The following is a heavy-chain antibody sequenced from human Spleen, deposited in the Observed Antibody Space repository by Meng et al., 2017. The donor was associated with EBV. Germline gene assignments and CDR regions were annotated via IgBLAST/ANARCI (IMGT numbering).Heavy chain of an antibody. V-gene: IGHV2-5*02. CDR2: IYWDDDK. CDR3: AHSPDDGYNVDL. J-gene: IGHJ5*02. CDR1: GFLLNDSGVG. Sequence: QITLKESGPTLVKPTQTLMLPCTFSGFLLNDSGVGVGWIRQPPGKALEWLALIYWDDDKRYSPSLKSRLTISKDTSKNQVVLTVTNVDPVDTATYYCAHSPDDGYNVDLWGQGTLVTVSS. D-gene: IGHD5-24*01.